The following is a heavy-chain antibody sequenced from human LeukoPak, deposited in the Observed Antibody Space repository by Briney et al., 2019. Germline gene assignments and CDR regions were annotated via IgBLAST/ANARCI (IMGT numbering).Heavy chain of an antibody. Sequence: SETLSLTCAVYGGSFSGYYWSWIRQPPGKGLEWIGEINHSGSTNYNPSLKSRVTISVDTSKNQFSLKLSSVTAADTAVYYCASLTMIVVPWGQGTLVTVSS. CDR1: GGSFSGYY. CDR2: INHSGST. J-gene: IGHJ4*02. V-gene: IGHV4-34*01. D-gene: IGHD3-22*01. CDR3: ASLTMIVVP.